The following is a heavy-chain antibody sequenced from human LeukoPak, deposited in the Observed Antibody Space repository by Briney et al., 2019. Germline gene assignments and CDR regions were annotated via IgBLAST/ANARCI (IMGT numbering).Heavy chain of an antibody. CDR3: ARDSSNYGDYWFDAFDI. D-gene: IGHD4-17*01. CDR2: INHSGST. V-gene: IGHV4-34*01. Sequence: KPSETLSLTCAVYGGSFSGYYWSWIRQPPGKGPEWIGEINHSGSTNYNPSLKSRVTISVDTSKNQFSLKLSSVTAADTAVYYCARDSSNYGDYWFDAFDIWGQGTMVTVSS. J-gene: IGHJ3*02. CDR1: GGSFSGYY.